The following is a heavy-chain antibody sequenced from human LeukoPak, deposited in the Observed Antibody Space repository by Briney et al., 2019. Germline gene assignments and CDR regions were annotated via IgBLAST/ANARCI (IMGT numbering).Heavy chain of an antibody. Sequence: SETLSLTCTVSGGSISSSSYYWGWIRQPPGKGLEWIGSIYYSGSTYYNPSLKSRVTISVDTSKNQFTLKLSSVTAADMALYYCARDNDYVLFDIWGQGTMVTVSS. V-gene: IGHV4-39*06. CDR2: IYYSGST. D-gene: IGHD3-16*01. J-gene: IGHJ3*02. CDR1: GGSISSSSYY. CDR3: ARDNDYVLFDI.